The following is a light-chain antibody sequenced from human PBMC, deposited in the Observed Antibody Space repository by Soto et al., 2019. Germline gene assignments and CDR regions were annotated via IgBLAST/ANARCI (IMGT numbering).Light chain of an antibody. CDR3: QQYYSTPT. J-gene: IGKJ2*01. CDR1: QSVLYSSNNKDY. CDR2: WAS. Sequence: DIVMTQSPDSLAVSLGERATINCKSSQSVLYSSNNKDYLAWYQQKPRQPPKLLIYWASTRESGVPDRFSGSGSGTEFTLTITSLPAEDVAVYYCQQYYSTPTFGRGTKLEIK. V-gene: IGKV4-1*01.